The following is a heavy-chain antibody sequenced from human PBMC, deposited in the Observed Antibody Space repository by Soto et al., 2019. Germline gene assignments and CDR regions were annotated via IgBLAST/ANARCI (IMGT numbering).Heavy chain of an antibody. D-gene: IGHD3-3*01. J-gene: IGHJ4*02. Sequence: QITLNESGPTVVRPTETLTLTCRFSGFSLTTSGVGVCWIRQSPGKAPEWLALIYWDDDKRYSASLKRRLTITKEPSTNQVVLTVSDLDPTDTATYYCAHRVLRTVFGLVTTTAIYFDFWGQGTPVAVSS. CDR2: IYWDDDK. CDR3: AHRVLRTVFGLVTTTAIYFDF. V-gene: IGHV2-5*02. CDR1: GFSLTTSGVG.